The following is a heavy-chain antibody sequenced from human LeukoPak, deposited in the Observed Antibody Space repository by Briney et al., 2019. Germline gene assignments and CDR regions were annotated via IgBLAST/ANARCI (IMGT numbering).Heavy chain of an antibody. V-gene: IGHV4-4*07. CDR1: GGSISSYY. CDR3: AREGHNWKNRGVNWFDP. Sequence: SETLSLTCTVSGGSISSYYWSWIRQPAGKGLEWIGRIYTSGSTNYNPSLKSRVTMSVDTSKNQFSLKLSSVTAADTAVYYCAREGHNWKNRGVNWFDPWGQGTLVTVSS. D-gene: IGHD1/OR15-1a*01. J-gene: IGHJ5*02. CDR2: IYTSGST.